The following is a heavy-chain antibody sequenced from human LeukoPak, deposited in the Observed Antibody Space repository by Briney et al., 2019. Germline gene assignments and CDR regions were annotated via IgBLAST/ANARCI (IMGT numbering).Heavy chain of an antibody. D-gene: IGHD4/OR15-4a*01. CDR3: ARGFLTMRGDGPTFDH. J-gene: IGHJ4*02. CDR2: IGTGGDT. CDR1: GFTFSNYD. V-gene: IGHV3-13*01. Sequence: GGSLRLSCAASGFTFSNYDMEWVRQPTGRPLEWVSHIGTGGDTYYPTPVKGRFTVSRENAKNSLYPQMSSLKVEDTAVYYCARGFLTMRGDGPTFDHWGQGILVTVSS.